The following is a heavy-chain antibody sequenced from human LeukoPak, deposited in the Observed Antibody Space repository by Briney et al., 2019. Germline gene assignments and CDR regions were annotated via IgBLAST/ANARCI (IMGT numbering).Heavy chain of an antibody. V-gene: IGHV1-2*02. CDR3: ARVDRGDQTTVTPYDAFDI. D-gene: IGHD4-17*01. CDR1: GYTFTGYY. CDR2: INPNSGGT. Sequence: ASVKVSCKASGYTFTGYYMHWVRHAPGQGLEWMGWINPNSGGTNYAQKFQGRVTMTRDTSISTAYMELSRLRSDDTAVYYCARVDRGDQTTVTPYDAFDIWGQGTMVTVSS. J-gene: IGHJ3*02.